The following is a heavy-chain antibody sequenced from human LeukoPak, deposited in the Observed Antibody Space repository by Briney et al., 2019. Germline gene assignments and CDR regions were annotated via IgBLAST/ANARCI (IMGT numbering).Heavy chain of an antibody. CDR2: VYRDGNT. CDR1: GYSISNGYY. CDR3: ARILARQFTSFSDSTPYFYYYIDV. D-gene: IGHD2/OR15-2a*01. V-gene: IGHV4-38-2*01. J-gene: IGHJ6*03. Sequence: PSETLSLTCSVSGYSISNGYYWGWIRQPPGKGLEWVANVYRDGNTYYSPSLESRVTISVDTSKNQFFLRLSSVTAADTAVYYCARILARQFTSFSDSTPYFYYYIDVWGNGTAVSVSS.